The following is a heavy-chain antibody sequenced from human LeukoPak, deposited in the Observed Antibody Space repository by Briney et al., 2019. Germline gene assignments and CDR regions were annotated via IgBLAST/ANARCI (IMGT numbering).Heavy chain of an antibody. D-gene: IGHD3-9*01. CDR2: ISAYNGNT. CDR1: GYTFTSYG. V-gene: IGHV1-18*01. Sequence: ASVKVSCKASGYTFTSYGISWVRQAPGQGLEWMGWISAYNGNTNYAQKLQGRVTMTTDTSTSTAYMELRSLRSDDTAVYYCARDPLNVRDRYFDWLSSWGYYYYYGMDVWGQGTTVTVSS. J-gene: IGHJ6*02. CDR3: ARDPLNVRDRYFDWLSSWGYYYYYGMDV.